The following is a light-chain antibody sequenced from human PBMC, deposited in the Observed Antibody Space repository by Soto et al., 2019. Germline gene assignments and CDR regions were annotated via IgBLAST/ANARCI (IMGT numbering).Light chain of an antibody. Sequence: IQLTQSPSSLSASVGDRVTITCRASQGISSYLAWYQQKPGKAPKLLIYTASTLQGGVPSRFSGSRSGTDFTLTISSLQPEEFATYYCQQLNSYPITFGQGTRLEIK. V-gene: IGKV1-9*01. CDR3: QQLNSYPIT. J-gene: IGKJ5*01. CDR2: TAS. CDR1: QGISSY.